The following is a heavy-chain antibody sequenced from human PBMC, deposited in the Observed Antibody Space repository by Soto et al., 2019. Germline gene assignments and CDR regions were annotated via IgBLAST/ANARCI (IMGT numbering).Heavy chain of an antibody. V-gene: IGHV3-23*01. CDR1: GFTFSSYA. CDR2: ISDSGANT. Sequence: GGSLRLSCAVSGFTFSSYAMSWVRQAPGKGLEWVSEISDSGANTHYADSVKGRFTISRDNSKNTLYLQMNSLRAEDTAIYYCAKGWPESIDSIGYYPPWGQGTLVTVSS. J-gene: IGHJ5*02. D-gene: IGHD3-22*01. CDR3: AKGWPESIDSIGYYPP.